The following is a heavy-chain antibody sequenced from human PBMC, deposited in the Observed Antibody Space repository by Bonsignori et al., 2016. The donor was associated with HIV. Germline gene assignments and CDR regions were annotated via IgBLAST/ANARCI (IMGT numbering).Heavy chain of an antibody. J-gene: IGHJ5*02. V-gene: IGHV4-61*02. CDR2: IYTSGST. D-gene: IGHD7-27*01. CDR3: ARDLVIWGTIDP. Sequence: WIRQPPGKGLEWIGRIYTSGSTNYNPSLKSRVTISVDTSKNQFSLKLSSVTAADTAVYYCARDLVIWGTIDPWGQGTLVTVSS.